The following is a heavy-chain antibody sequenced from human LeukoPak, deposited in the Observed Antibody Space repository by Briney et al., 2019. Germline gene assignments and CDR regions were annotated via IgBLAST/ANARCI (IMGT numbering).Heavy chain of an antibody. V-gene: IGHV3-53*01. J-gene: IGHJ4*02. D-gene: IGHD5-12*01. CDR3: AREVRGYYFDY. Sequence: PGGSLRLSCAASGFTVTSNYMTWVRQAPGKGLEWVSVISSGGNTHYADSVKGRFTISRDNSKNTVYLQMNGLRAEDTAVYYCAREVRGYYFDYWGQGTLVTASS. CDR2: ISSGGNT. CDR1: GFTVTSNY.